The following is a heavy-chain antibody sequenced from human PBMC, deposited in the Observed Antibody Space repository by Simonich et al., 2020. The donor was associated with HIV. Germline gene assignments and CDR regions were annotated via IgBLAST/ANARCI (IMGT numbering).Heavy chain of an antibody. J-gene: IGHJ4*02. CDR2: INHRGST. CDR3: ARRHPTTVTTPYFDY. D-gene: IGHD4-17*01. CDR1: GGSFSGYY. Sequence: QVQLQQWGAGLLKPSETLSLTCAVYGGSFSGYYWSWIRQPPGKGLEWIGEINHRGSTNYNPSPKSRVTISGDPSKNQFSLKLSSVTAADTAVYYCARRHPTTVTTPYFDYWGQGTLVTVSS. V-gene: IGHV4-34*01.